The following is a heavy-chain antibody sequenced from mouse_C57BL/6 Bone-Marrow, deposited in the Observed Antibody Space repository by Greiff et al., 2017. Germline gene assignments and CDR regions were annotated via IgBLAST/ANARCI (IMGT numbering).Heavy chain of an antibody. D-gene: IGHD1-1*01. V-gene: IGHV1-50*01. Sequence: QVQLKQPGAELVKPGASVKLSCKASGYTFTSYWMQWVKQRPGQGLEWIGEIDPSDSYTNYNQKFKGKATLTVDTSSSTAYMQLSRLTSEDSAVXYCASGPITTVVSDWYFDVWGTGTTGTVFS. J-gene: IGHJ1*03. CDR2: IDPSDSYT. CDR3: ASGPITTVVSDWYFDV. CDR1: GYTFTSYW.